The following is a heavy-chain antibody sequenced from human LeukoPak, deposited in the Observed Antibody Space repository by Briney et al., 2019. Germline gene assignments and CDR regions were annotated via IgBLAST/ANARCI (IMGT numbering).Heavy chain of an antibody. D-gene: IGHD4-23*01. V-gene: IGHV3-30*02. Sequence: GGSLRLSCAASGLTFSNYGMHWVRQAPGKGLEWVAFIRYDESTKFYADSVKGRFTISRDNSKTTLYLQMNSLRAEDTAVYYCAKDLPTPYFDYWGQGTLVTVSS. J-gene: IGHJ4*02. CDR1: GLTFSNYG. CDR3: AKDLPTPYFDY. CDR2: IRYDESTK.